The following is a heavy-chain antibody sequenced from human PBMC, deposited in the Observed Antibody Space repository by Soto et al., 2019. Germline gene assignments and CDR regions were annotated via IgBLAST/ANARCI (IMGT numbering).Heavy chain of an antibody. CDR3: SRGGGGGLFDL. CDR1: GFTFIDHY. J-gene: IGHJ4*02. CDR2: ISPRTTSK. D-gene: IGHD2-21*01. Sequence: QVQLVEAGGCLVKPGWSLRLSCASSGFTFIDHYMSWIRRSPGKGLEFLSYISPRTTSKNYADSVKGRFTISRDNAKNSLYLQLNSRRAEDTAIYYCSRGGGGGLFDLWGQGTFVTVSS. V-gene: IGHV3-11*06.